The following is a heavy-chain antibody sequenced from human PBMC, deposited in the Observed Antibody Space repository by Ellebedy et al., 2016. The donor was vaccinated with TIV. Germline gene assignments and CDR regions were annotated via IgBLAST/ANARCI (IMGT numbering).Heavy chain of an antibody. Sequence: GESLKISCAASGFTFSTYAMNWVRQAPGKGLEWVSAITSVGNTYYADSVKGRFTIPRDNSQSTLYLQMISLRAEDTAVYYCATDEGIYWGQGTLVTVSS. J-gene: IGHJ4*02. CDR2: ITSVGNT. V-gene: IGHV3-23*01. CDR1: GFTFSTYA. CDR3: ATDEGIY. D-gene: IGHD3-10*01.